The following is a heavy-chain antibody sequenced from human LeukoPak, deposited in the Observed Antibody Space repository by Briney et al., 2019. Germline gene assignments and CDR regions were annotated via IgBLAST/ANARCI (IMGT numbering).Heavy chain of an antibody. Sequence: KPSGTLSLTCAVYGGSFSGYYWSWIRQPPGKGLEWIGEINHSGSTNYNPSLKSRVTISVDTSKNQFSLKLSSVTAADTAVYYCASSSSSSTGFDYWGQGTLVTVSS. D-gene: IGHD6-6*01. V-gene: IGHV4-34*01. CDR1: GGSFSGYY. CDR2: INHSGST. J-gene: IGHJ4*02. CDR3: ASSSSSSTGFDY.